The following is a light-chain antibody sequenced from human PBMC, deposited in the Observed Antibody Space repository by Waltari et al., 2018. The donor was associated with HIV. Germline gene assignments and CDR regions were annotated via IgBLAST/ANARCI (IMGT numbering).Light chain of an antibody. CDR2: DVS. CDR1: SSDVGRYNY. J-gene: IGLJ3*02. V-gene: IGLV2-14*01. CDR3: CSYTSTSSFVM. Sequence: QSALTQPASVSGSPGQSITISCTGTSSDVGRYNYVSWYQQHSGKGPKLIIYDVSNRPSGVSNRFSGSKSGNTASLTISGLQAEDEADYYCCSYTSTSSFVMFGGGTKLTVV.